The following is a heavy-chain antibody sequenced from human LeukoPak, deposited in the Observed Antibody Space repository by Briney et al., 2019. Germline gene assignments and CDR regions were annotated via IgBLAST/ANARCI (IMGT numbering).Heavy chain of an antibody. Sequence: ASVKVSCKACGYTFTNYYIHWVRQAPGQGLEWMGLINPSAGNTNYAQNFQGRVTMTRDTSTSTVYMELSSLRSEDTAVYYCARGRDGYNDAYDIWGQGTMVTVPS. V-gene: IGHV1-46*01. CDR1: GYTFTNYY. CDR2: INPSAGNT. CDR3: ARGRDGYNDAYDI. J-gene: IGHJ3*02. D-gene: IGHD5-24*01.